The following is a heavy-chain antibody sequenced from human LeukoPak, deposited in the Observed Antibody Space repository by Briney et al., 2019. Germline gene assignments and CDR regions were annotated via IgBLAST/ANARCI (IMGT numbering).Heavy chain of an antibody. D-gene: IGHD3-10*01. Sequence: SETLSLTCTVSGGSISSSSYYWGWIRQPPGKGLEWIGSIYYSGSTYYNPSLKSRVTISVDTSKNQFSLKLSSVTAADTAAYYCARHASLLWFGELFRDYYYYGMDVWGQGTTVTVSS. V-gene: IGHV4-39*01. CDR2: IYYSGST. CDR1: GGSISSSSYY. CDR3: ARHASLLWFGELFRDYYYYGMDV. J-gene: IGHJ6*02.